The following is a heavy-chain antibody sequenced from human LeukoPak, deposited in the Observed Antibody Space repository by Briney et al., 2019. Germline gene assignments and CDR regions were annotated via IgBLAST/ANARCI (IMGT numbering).Heavy chain of an antibody. J-gene: IGHJ3*02. CDR3: ARDLNMDIVATGNDAFDI. V-gene: IGHV3-7*01. CDR1: GFTFSSYW. Sequence: GGSLRLSCAASGFTFSSYWMSWVRQAPWKGLEWVANIKQDGSEKYYVDSVKGRFTISRDNAKNSLYLQMNSLRAEDTAVYYCARDLNMDIVATGNDAFDIWGQGTMVTVSS. CDR2: IKQDGSEK. D-gene: IGHD5-12*01.